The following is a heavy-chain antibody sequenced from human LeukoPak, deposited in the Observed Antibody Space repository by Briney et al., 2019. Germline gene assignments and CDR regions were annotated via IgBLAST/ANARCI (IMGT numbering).Heavy chain of an antibody. D-gene: IGHD5-18*01. J-gene: IGHJ3*02. V-gene: IGHV4-59*01. CDR1: GGSISSYY. Sequence: SETLSLTCTVSGGSISSYYWSWIRRPPGKGLEWIGYIYYSGSTNYNPSLKSRVTISVDTSKNQFSLKLSSVTAADTAVYYCARVGLWLSLVAFDIWGQGTMVTVSS. CDR2: IYYSGST. CDR3: ARVGLWLSLVAFDI.